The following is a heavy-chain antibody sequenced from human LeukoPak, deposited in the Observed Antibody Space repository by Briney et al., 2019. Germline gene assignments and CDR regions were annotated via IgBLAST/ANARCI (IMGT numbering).Heavy chain of an antibody. CDR2: ISSSSSYI. J-gene: IGHJ4*02. D-gene: IGHD4-17*01. Sequence: GVLRLSCAASGFTFSSYSMNWVRQAPGKGLEWVSSISSSSSYIYYADSVKGRFTISRDNAKNSLYLQMNSLRAEDTAVYYCAKSPPITVTTDWGQGTLVTVSS. CDR1: GFTFSSYS. CDR3: AKSPPITVTTD. V-gene: IGHV3-21*01.